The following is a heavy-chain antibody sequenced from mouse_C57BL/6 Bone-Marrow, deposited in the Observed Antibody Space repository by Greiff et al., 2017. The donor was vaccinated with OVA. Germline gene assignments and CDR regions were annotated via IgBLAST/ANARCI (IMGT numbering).Heavy chain of an antibody. D-gene: IGHD2-4*01. CDR3: ARDGGLRRAMDY. J-gene: IGHJ4*01. V-gene: IGHV5-16*01. Sequence: EVKVVESEGGLVQPGSSMKLSCTASGFTFSDYYMAWVRQVPENGLEWVANINYDVSSTYYLDSLKSRFIISRDNAKNILYLQMSSLKSEDTATYYCARDGGLRRAMDYWGQGTSVTVSS. CDR2: INYDVSST. CDR1: GFTFSDYY.